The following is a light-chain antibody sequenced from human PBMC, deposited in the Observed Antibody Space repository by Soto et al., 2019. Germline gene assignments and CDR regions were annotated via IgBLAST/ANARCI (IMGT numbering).Light chain of an antibody. V-gene: IGKV1-6*01. J-gene: IGKJ1*01. CDR2: ASS. Sequence: AIQMTQSPSSLSASVGDRVTITCRASQGIRYDLGWYQQKPGKAPKLLIYASSRLQSGVPSRFSRTRSRADFTLIICRLQPEDFASYYCLQDHSYPWTFGQGTKVEIK. CDR1: QGIRYD. CDR3: LQDHSYPWT.